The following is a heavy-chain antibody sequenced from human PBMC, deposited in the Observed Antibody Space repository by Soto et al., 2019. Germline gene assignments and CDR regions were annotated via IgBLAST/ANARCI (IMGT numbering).Heavy chain of an antibody. CDR1: GFTFSNYG. V-gene: IGHV3-30*18. D-gene: IGHD1-26*01. CDR2: ISYDGSSQ. CDR3: AKDGGWELPRGRGSDY. J-gene: IGHJ4*02. Sequence: GGSQRLSCVASGFTFSNYGMHWVRQAPGKGLEWVAVISYDGSSQHYADSVKGRFTISRDNSKNTLYVQMKSLRAEDTAVYYCAKDGGWELPRGRGSDYWGQGTLVTVSS.